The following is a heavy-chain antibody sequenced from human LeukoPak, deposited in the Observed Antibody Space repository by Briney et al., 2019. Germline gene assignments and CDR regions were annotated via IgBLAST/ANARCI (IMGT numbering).Heavy chain of an antibody. J-gene: IGHJ6*02. V-gene: IGHV3-48*03. D-gene: IGHD3-10*01. CDR2: ISSSGSTI. Sequence: PGGSLRLSCAASGFTFSSYEMNWVRQAPGKGLEWVSYISSSGSTIYYADSVKGRFTISRDSAKNSLYLQMNSLRAEDTAVYYCAAPIFGELYPYGMDVWGQGTTVTVSS. CDR1: GFTFSSYE. CDR3: AAPIFGELYPYGMDV.